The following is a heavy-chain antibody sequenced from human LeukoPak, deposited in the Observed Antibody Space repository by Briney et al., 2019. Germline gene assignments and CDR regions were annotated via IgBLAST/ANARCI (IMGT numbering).Heavy chain of an antibody. D-gene: IGHD4-17*01. J-gene: IGHJ4*02. CDR3: ARGIESYGDYGY. Sequence: SETLSLTCTVSGGSISGSYWSWIRQPPGKGLEWIAYMYNSGSTNYNPSLKIRVTISIDTSKNQFSLKLSSLTAADTAIYYCARGIESYGDYGYWGQGILVTVSS. CDR1: GGSISGSY. CDR2: MYNSGST. V-gene: IGHV4-59*01.